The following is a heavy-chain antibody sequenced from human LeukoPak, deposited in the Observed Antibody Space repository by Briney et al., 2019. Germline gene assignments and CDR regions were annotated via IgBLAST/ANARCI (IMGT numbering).Heavy chain of an antibody. Sequence: GGSLRLSCAASGFTFSSYGMQWVRQAPGKGLEWVAIISYDGRDKFYEDYVKGRFTISRDNAKNSLYLQMNSLRAEDTALYYCARDWFTRLRELSPDRAFDYWGQGTLVTVSS. CDR1: GFTFSSYG. J-gene: IGHJ4*02. D-gene: IGHD3-16*02. CDR3: ARDWFTRLRELSPDRAFDY. CDR2: ISYDGRDK. V-gene: IGHV3-30*03.